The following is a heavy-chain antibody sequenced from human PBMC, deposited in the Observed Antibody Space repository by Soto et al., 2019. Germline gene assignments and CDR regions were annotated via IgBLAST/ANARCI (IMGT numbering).Heavy chain of an antibody. Sequence: GGSLRLSCASSVCTFSSYGMHCVRQSPGKWLEWVAVISYDGSNKYYADSVKGRFTISRDNSKNTLYLQMNSLRAEDTAVYYCAKGYSGSYPNYYCCSGMDLWGQGPTVIVS. D-gene: IGHD1-26*01. CDR1: VCTFSSYG. CDR2: ISYDGSNK. V-gene: IGHV3-30*18. CDR3: AKGYSGSYPNYYCCSGMDL. J-gene: IGHJ6*02.